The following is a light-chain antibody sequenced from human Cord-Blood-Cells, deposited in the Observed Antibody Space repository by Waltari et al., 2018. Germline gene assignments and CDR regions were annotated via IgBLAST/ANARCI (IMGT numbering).Light chain of an antibody. CDR2: EGS. CDR3: CSYAGSSIWV. V-gene: IGLV2-23*01. J-gene: IGLJ3*02. Sequence: SALTQPASVSGSPGQSITISCTGISSDVGSNNLVSWYQQHQGKAPKLMIYEGSKRPSGVSIRFSGSKSCNTASLTISGLQAEDEADYYCCSYAGSSIWVFGGGTKLTVL. CDR1: SSDVGSNNL.